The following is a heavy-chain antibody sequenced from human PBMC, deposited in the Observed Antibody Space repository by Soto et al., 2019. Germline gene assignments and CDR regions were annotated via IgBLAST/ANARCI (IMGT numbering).Heavy chain of an antibody. D-gene: IGHD2-2*01. CDR3: ARGGMGYCSSTSCPAADWFDP. V-gene: IGHV1-46*01. J-gene: IGHJ5*02. Sequence: ASVKVSCKASGYTFTSYYMHWVRQAPGQGLEWMGIINPSGGSTSYAQKFQGRVTMTRDTSTSTVYMELSSLRSEDTAVYYCARGGMGYCSSTSCPAADWFDPWGQGTLVTDSS. CDR2: INPSGGST. CDR1: GYTFTSYY.